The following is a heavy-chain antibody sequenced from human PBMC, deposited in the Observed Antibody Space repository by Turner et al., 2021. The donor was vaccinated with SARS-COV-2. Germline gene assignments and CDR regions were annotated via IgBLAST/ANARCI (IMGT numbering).Heavy chain of an antibody. CDR1: GGSIRSSSYY. V-gene: IGHV4-39*01. Sequence: QLLLQESGPGLMKSSETLSLTCTVPGGSIRSSSYYWGWLRQPPGKGLEWIGNIFYTGNRYYNPSLKSRVSISVDTSKGQFSLRLSSVTAADTAVYYCARHSVGPTIYYDYGMDVWGQGTTVTVS. D-gene: IGHD1-26*01. CDR3: ARHSVGPTIYYDYGMDV. J-gene: IGHJ6*02. CDR2: IFYTGNR.